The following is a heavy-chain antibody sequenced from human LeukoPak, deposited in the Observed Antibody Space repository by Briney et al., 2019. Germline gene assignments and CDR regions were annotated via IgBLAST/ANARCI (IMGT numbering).Heavy chain of an antibody. D-gene: IGHD4-23*01. CDR2: INPSGGST. CDR3: ARSDYGGTNYYYYGMDV. V-gene: IGHV1-46*01. Sequence: ASVKVSCKASGYTFTSYYMHWVRQAPGQGLEWMGIINPSGGSTSYAQKFQGRVTITADESTSTAYMELSSLRSEDTAVYYCARSDYGGTNYYYYGMDVWGQGTTVTVSS. J-gene: IGHJ6*02. CDR1: GYTFTSYY.